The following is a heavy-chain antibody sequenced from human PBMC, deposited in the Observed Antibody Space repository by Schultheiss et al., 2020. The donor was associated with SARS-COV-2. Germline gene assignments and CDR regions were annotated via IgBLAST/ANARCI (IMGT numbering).Heavy chain of an antibody. CDR2: IKQDGSEK. Sequence: GGSLRLSCAASGFTFSSYGMHWVRQAPGKGLEWVANIKQDGSEKYYVDSVKGRFTISRDNAKNSLYLQMNSLRAEDTAVYYCARDTDLIVVASSFDSWGQGTLVTVSS. D-gene: IGHD3-22*01. J-gene: IGHJ4*02. V-gene: IGHV3-7*01. CDR1: GFTFSSYG. CDR3: ARDTDLIVVASSFDS.